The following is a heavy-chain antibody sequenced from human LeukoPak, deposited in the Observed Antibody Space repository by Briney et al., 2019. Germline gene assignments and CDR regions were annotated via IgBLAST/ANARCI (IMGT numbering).Heavy chain of an antibody. CDR3: ARGDRSFYYDTSGHSGYYYYMDV. Sequence: SETLSLTCTVSGGSISSASHYWSWIRQPAGKGLEWIGLMYTSGSTNYNPSLKSRVTMSVDTSKNQFSLKLSSVTAADTAVYYCARGDRSFYYDTSGHSGYYYYMDVWGKGTTVTISS. V-gene: IGHV4-61*02. CDR1: GGSISSASHY. CDR2: MYTSGST. D-gene: IGHD3-22*01. J-gene: IGHJ6*03.